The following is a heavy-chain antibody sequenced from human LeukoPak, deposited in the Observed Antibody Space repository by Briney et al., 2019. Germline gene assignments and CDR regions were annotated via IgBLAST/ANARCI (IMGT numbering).Heavy chain of an antibody. Sequence: GGSLRLSCAASGFTFSSYAMSWVRQAPGKGLEWVSAISGGGGSTYYADSVKGRFTISRDNSKNTLYLQMNSLRAEDTAVYYCAKDQYHLVPYGWFDPWGQGTLVTVSS. CDR1: GFTFSSYA. V-gene: IGHV3-23*01. D-gene: IGHD2-8*02. CDR3: AKDQYHLVPYGWFDP. CDR2: ISGGGGST. J-gene: IGHJ5*02.